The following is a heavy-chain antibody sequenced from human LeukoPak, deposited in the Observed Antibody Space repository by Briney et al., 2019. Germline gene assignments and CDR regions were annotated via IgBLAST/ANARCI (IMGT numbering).Heavy chain of an antibody. Sequence: ASVKVSCKASGYTFTGYYMHWVRQAPGQGLEGMGWINPNSGGTNYAQKFQGRVTMTRDTSISTAYMELSRLRSDDTAVYYCARGEAYDILTANWFDPWGQGTLVTVSS. J-gene: IGHJ5*02. CDR3: ARGEAYDILTANWFDP. CDR1: GYTFTGYY. CDR2: INPNSGGT. D-gene: IGHD3-9*01. V-gene: IGHV1-2*02.